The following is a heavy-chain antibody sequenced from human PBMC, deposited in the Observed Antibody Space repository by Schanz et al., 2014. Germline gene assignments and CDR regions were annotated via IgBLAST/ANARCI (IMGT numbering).Heavy chain of an antibody. D-gene: IGHD2-15*01. CDR1: GFTVSSNH. Sequence: DVQLLESGGGLVQPGGSLRLSCAASGFTVSSNHMSWVRQAPGKGLEWVSVIYSGIGAYYADSVKDRFTVSRDNSKNTVYLQMNRLRAEDTAVYYCARDRGYCSGGSCLTFDYWGQGTLVTVSS. CDR3: ARDRGYCSGGSCLTFDY. V-gene: IGHV3-66*01. CDR2: IYSGIGA. J-gene: IGHJ4*02.